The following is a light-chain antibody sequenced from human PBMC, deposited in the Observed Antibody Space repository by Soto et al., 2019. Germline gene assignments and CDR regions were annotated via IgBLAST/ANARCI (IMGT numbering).Light chain of an antibody. CDR1: QSVSSSY. Sequence: EIVLTQSPGTLSLSPGERATLSCRANQSVSSSYLAWYQQKPGQAPRLLLYGASSRATGIPDRFSGSGSGPDFTLTISRLEPEDFAVYYCQQYGSSPWTFGQGTKVEIK. V-gene: IGKV3-20*01. J-gene: IGKJ1*01. CDR3: QQYGSSPWT. CDR2: GAS.